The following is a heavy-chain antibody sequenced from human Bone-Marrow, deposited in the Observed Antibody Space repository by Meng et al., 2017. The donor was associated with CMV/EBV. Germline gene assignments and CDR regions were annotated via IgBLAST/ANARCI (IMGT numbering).Heavy chain of an antibody. J-gene: IGHJ6*02. V-gene: IGHV1-46*01. CDR3: ARDPPAYYYGMDV. Sequence: ASVKGSCKASGYTFTSYYMHWVRQAPGQGLEWMGIINPSGGSTSYAQKFQGRVTMTRDTSTSTVYMELSSLRSEDTAVYYCARDPPAYYYGMDVWGQGTTVTVSS. CDR2: INPSGGST. CDR1: GYTFTSYY.